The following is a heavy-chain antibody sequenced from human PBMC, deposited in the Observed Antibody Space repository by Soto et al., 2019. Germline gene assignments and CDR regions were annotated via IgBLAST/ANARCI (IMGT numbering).Heavy chain of an antibody. J-gene: IGHJ6*02. CDR3: ARWEYCSSTSTKPIKKRYSSSWYVRGCYLEKVYGMDV. Sequence: PSETLSLTCAVYGGSFSGYYWTWIRQPPGTGLEWIGEINHSGSTNYNPSLKSRVTISVDTSKNQFSLKLSSVTAADTAVYYCARWEYCSSTSTKPIKKRYSSSWYVRGCYLEKVYGMDVWGQGTTVTVSS. V-gene: IGHV4-34*01. CDR2: INHSGST. CDR1: GGSFSGYY. D-gene: IGHD6-13*01.